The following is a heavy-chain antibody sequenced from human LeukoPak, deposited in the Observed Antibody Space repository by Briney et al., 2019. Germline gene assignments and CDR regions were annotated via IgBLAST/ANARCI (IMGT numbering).Heavy chain of an antibody. Sequence: GGSLRLSCAASGFIFSSYAMSWVRQAPGKGLEWVSLISGSGPGTYYADSVKGRFTISRDSSKNTLYLQMNSLRAEDTAVYYCASLRVTTSSGWGQGTLVTVSS. CDR2: ISGSGPGT. D-gene: IGHD4-17*01. V-gene: IGHV3-23*01. J-gene: IGHJ4*02. CDR1: GFIFSSYA. CDR3: ASLRVTTSSG.